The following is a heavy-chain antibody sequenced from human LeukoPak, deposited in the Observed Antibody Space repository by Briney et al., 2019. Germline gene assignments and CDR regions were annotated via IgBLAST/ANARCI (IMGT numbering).Heavy chain of an antibody. CDR2: ISYDGSNK. V-gene: IGHV3-30*04. D-gene: IGHD3-16*01. CDR3: ARDYTAYSVAFDI. Sequence: GGSLRLSCAASGFTFSSYAMHWVRQAPGKGLEWVAVISYDGSNKYYADSVKGRFTISRDNSKNTLYLQMNSLRAEDTAVYHCARDYTAYSVAFDIWGQGTMVTVSS. CDR1: GFTFSSYA. J-gene: IGHJ3*02.